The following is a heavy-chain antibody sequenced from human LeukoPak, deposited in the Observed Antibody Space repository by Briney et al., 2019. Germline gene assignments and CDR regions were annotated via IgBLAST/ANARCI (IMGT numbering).Heavy chain of an antibody. J-gene: IGHJ6*03. CDR2: IKQDGSEK. CDR3: ARHTTFYSYYMDV. Sequence: GGSLRLSCAASGFKFSSYWMSWVRQAPGKGLEWVANIKQDGSEKYYVDSVKGRFTISRDNAKNSLYLQMNSLSAEDTAVFSCARHTTFYSYYMDVWGKGTTVTVSS. V-gene: IGHV3-7*01. D-gene: IGHD2/OR15-2a*01. CDR1: GFKFSSYW.